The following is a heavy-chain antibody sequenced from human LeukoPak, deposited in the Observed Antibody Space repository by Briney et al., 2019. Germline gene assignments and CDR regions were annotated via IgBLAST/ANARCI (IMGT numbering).Heavy chain of an antibody. CDR3: ARERGYYGSGSYSGAFDI. J-gene: IGHJ3*02. D-gene: IGHD3-10*01. CDR1: GGSISSGGYY. CDR2: IYYSGSS. V-gene: IGHV4-31*03. Sequence: SETLSLTCTVSGGSISSGGYYWSWIRQHPGKGLEWIGYIYYSGSSYYNPSLKSRVTISVDRSKNQFSLKLSSVTAADTAVYYCARERGYYGSGSYSGAFDIWGQGTMVTVSS.